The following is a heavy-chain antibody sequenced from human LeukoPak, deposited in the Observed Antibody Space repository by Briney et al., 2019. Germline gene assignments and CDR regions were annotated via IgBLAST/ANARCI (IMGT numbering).Heavy chain of an antibody. D-gene: IGHD3-10*01. Sequence: PGGSLRLSCAASGFTFSSYAMNWVRQAPGKGLEWVSAISGSGGSTYYADSVKGRFTISRDNSKNTLYLQMNSLRAEDTAVYYCAKDRAFTMVRGNWFDPWGQGTLVTVSS. CDR3: AKDRAFTMVRGNWFDP. CDR2: ISGSGGST. V-gene: IGHV3-23*01. J-gene: IGHJ5*02. CDR1: GFTFSSYA.